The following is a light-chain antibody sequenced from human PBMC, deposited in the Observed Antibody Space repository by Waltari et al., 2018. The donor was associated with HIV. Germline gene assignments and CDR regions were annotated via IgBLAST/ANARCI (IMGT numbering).Light chain of an antibody. J-gene: IGLJ1*01. CDR3: SSYTSSSTRD. V-gene: IGLV2-14*01. CDR2: DVS. Sequence: SALTQPASVSGSPGQSITISCTGTSSDVGDYNYVSWYQQHPGKAPKLIIYDVSNRPSGVSNRFSGSKSGKTASLTISGLQTEDEADYYCSSYTSSSTRDFGTGTKVTVL. CDR1: SSDVGDYNY.